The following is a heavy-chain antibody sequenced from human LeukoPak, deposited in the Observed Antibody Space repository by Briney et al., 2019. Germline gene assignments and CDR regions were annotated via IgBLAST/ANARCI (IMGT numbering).Heavy chain of an antibody. CDR1: GYTLAELP. J-gene: IGHJ4*02. V-gene: IGHV1-24*01. Sequence: ASVKVSCKVSGYTLAELPMHRVRQAPGKGLEWMGGFHTEDHERVYAQRFQGRIILTEDNSTDTTYMELSGLTSEDTAIYFCTHFDYWGQGTPITVSS. CDR2: FHTEDHER. CDR3: THFDY.